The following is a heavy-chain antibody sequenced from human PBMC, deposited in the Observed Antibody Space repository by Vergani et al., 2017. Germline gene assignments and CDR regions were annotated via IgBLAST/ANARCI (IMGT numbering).Heavy chain of an antibody. Sequence: QVTLRESGPALVKPTQTLTLTCPFSGFSLSTSGMCVSWIRQPPGKALEWLALIDWDDDKYYSTSLKTRLTISKDTSKNQVVLTMTNMDPVDTATYYCARIRAAAAGMGYYYYYGMDVWGQGTTVTVAS. J-gene: IGHJ6*02. CDR3: ARIRAAAAGMGYYYYYGMDV. V-gene: IGHV2-70*01. CDR1: GFSLSTSGMC. CDR2: IDWDDDK. D-gene: IGHD6-13*01.